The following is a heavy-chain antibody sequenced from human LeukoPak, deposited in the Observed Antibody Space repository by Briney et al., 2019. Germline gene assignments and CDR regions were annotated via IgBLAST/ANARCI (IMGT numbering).Heavy chain of an antibody. J-gene: IGHJ4*02. CDR3: AREYQLLFFDY. CDR2: ISAYNGNT. Sequence: ASVKFSCKASGYTFTNYGITWVRQAPGQGLEWMGWISAYNGNTNYAQKVQGRVTLTTDTSTSTAYMELTRLRSDDTAVYYCAREYQLLFFDYWGQGTLVTVSS. V-gene: IGHV1-18*01. CDR1: GYTFTNYG. D-gene: IGHD2-2*01.